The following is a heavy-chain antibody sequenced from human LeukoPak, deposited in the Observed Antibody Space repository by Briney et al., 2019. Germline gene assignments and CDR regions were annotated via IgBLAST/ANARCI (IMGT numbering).Heavy chain of an antibody. J-gene: IGHJ4*02. CDR2: ISSSSSTI. V-gene: IGHV3-48*01. CDR3: AREPKYYDILTGYYAGGNFDY. CDR1: GFTFSSYS. Sequence: GGSLRLSCAASGFTFSSYSMNWVRQAPGKGLEWVSYISSSSSTIYYADSVKGRFTISRDNAKNSLYLQMNSLRAEDTAVYYCAREPKYYDILTGYYAGGNFDYWGQGTLVTVSS. D-gene: IGHD3-9*01.